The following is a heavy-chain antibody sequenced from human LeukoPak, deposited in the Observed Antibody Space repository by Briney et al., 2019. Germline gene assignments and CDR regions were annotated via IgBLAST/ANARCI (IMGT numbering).Heavy chain of an antibody. D-gene: IGHD2-2*01. CDR1: GFTFSSYW. V-gene: IGHV3-7*01. J-gene: IGHJ4*02. CDR2: IKQDGSEK. CDR3: ARALYCSSTSCQGYYFDY. Sequence: GGSLRLSCAASGFTFSSYWMSWVRQAPGKGLEWVANIKQDGSEKYYVDSVKGRFTISRDNAKNSLYLQMNSLRAEDTAVYYCARALYCSSTSCQGYYFDYWGQGTLVTVSS.